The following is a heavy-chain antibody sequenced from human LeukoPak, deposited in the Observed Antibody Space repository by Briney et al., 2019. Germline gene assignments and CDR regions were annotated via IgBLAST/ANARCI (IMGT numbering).Heavy chain of an antibody. CDR1: GFTFNRFW. CDR3: ARSGAEHRYGFDP. J-gene: IGHJ5*02. V-gene: IGHV3-7*01. Sequence: TGGSLRLSCEASGFTFNRFWMSWVRQAPGKGLEWVANIKHDGSEKNYVDSVKGRFTISRDNAKNSLFLQMNSLRAEDTAVYYCARSGAEHRYGFDPWGQGTLVTVSS. CDR2: IKHDGSEK. D-gene: IGHD1-14*01.